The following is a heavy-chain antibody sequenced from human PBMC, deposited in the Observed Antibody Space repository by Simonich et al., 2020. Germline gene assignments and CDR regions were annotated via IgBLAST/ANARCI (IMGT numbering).Heavy chain of an antibody. CDR2: IYHSGSP. CDR1: GYSISRGYY. CDR3: ARVGYSNYYYYGMDV. J-gene: IGHJ6*02. D-gene: IGHD6-13*01. Sequence: QVQLQESGPGLVKPSETRSLTCAVPGYSISRGYYWGWIRQPPGKGREWIGSIYHSGSPYYTPSLNIRVTISVESSKNQFSLKLSSVTAADTAVYYCARVGYSNYYYYGMDVWGQGTTVTVSS. V-gene: IGHV4-38-2*01.